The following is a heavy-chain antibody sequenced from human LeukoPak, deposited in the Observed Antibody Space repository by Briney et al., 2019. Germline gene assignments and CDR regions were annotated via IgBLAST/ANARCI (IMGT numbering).Heavy chain of an antibody. CDR3: ARVVCSGDTCYPRNWFDP. CDR1: GYSFTSYW. D-gene: IGHD2-15*01. J-gene: IGHJ5*02. CDR2: ASPSDSET. V-gene: IGHV5-10-1*01. Sequence: GESLKISCTASGYSFTSYWISWVRQMPGKGPEWMGRASPSDSETYYSPAFRGHVTMSVDKSISIAYLHWSSLRASDTAIYYCARVVCSGDTCYPRNWFDPWGQGTLVTVSS.